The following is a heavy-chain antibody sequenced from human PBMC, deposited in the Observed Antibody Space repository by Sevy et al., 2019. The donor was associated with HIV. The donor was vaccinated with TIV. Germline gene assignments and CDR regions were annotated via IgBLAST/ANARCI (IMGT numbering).Heavy chain of an antibody. Sequence: SETLSLTCTVSGDSISSSFYYWGWIRRPPGKGLEWIGSIYYSGSTYYNPSLKSRVTVFVDTSKNQFSLNLSSVTAADTAIYYCARLVYSNYYYFDYWGQGTLVTVSS. V-gene: IGHV4-39*01. CDR1: GDSISSSFYY. CDR2: IYYSGST. CDR3: ARLVYSNYYYFDY. D-gene: IGHD4-4*01. J-gene: IGHJ4*02.